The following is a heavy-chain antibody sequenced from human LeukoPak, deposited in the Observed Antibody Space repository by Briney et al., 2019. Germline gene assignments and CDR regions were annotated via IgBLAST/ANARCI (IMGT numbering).Heavy chain of an antibody. CDR2: ISYDGSNK. J-gene: IGHJ3*02. CDR1: GFTFSSYG. Sequence: GGSLRLSCAASGFTFSSYGMSWVRQAPGKGLEWVAVISYDGSNKYYADSVKGRFTISRDNSKNTLYLQMNSLRAEDTAVYYCAKDMHYYDSSGYFWAFDIWGQGTMVTVSS. CDR3: AKDMHYYDSSGYFWAFDI. D-gene: IGHD3-22*01. V-gene: IGHV3-30*18.